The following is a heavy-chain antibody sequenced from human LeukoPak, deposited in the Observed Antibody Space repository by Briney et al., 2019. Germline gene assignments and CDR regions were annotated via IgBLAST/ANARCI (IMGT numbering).Heavy chain of an antibody. Sequence: GASVKVSCKASGYTFTGYYMFWVRQATGQGLEWMGWMNPNSGNTGYAQKFQGRVTMTRNTSISTAYMELSSLTSEDTAVYYCARGRHPGPTWISEYWGQGTLVTVSS. CDR2: MNPNSGNT. CDR1: GYTFTGYY. V-gene: IGHV1-8*02. CDR3: ARGRHPGPTWISEY. D-gene: IGHD5-12*01. J-gene: IGHJ4*02.